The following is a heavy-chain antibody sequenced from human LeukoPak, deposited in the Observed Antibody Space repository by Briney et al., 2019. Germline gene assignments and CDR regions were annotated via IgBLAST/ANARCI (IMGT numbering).Heavy chain of an antibody. J-gene: IGHJ1*01. Sequence: QPGGSLRLSCAASGSTFNNYAMSWVRQAPGKGLEWVSTISGSGGTTYYADSVKGRFTFSRDNSKNTLYLQMNSLRAEDTAVYYCAKEEGYYYDSGGYYVEYFQHWGQGTLVTVSS. CDR2: ISGSGGTT. V-gene: IGHV3-23*01. CDR1: GSTFNNYA. D-gene: IGHD3-22*01. CDR3: AKEEGYYYDSGGYYVEYFQH.